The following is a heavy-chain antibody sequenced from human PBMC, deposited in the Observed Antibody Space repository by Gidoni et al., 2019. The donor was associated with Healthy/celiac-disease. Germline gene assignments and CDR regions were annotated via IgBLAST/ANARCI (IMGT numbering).Heavy chain of an antibody. Sequence: HVQLVESGGGVVQPGRSLRLPCAASGFTFSSYGMHWVRQAPGKGLEWVAVISYDGSNKYYADSVKGRFTISRDNSKNTLYLQMNSLRAEDTAVYYCASSVDTAMVYYYYYMDVWGKGTTVTVSS. CDR1: GFTFSSYG. V-gene: IGHV3-30*03. J-gene: IGHJ6*03. D-gene: IGHD5-18*01. CDR3: ASSVDTAMVYYYYYMDV. CDR2: ISYDGSNK.